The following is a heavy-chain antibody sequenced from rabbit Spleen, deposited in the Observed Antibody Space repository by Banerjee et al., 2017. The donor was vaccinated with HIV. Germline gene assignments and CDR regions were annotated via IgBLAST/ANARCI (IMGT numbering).Heavy chain of an antibody. J-gene: IGHJ4*01. CDR3: ARRTAYAGDGYGYFNL. Sequence: QQLVESGGDLVKPGASLTLTCTASGFSFSSYWMCWVRQAPGKGLEWIGYIEPIFGRTYYASWVNGRFTISRDNAQNTLYLQLNSLTVADTATYFCARRTAYAGDGYGYFNLWGPGPLVTVS. CDR1: GFSFSSYW. CDR2: IEPIFGRT. D-gene: IGHD4-2*01. V-gene: IGHV1S7*01.